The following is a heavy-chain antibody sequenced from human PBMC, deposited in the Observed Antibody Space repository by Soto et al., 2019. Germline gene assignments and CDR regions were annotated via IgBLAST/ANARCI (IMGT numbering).Heavy chain of an antibody. D-gene: IGHD3-3*01. V-gene: IGHV4-4*07. CDR1: GGSISSYY. CDR3: ARGRITIFGVAPAFDI. CDR2: IYTSGST. J-gene: IGHJ3*02. Sequence: SETLSLTCTVSGGSISSYYWSWIRQPAGKGLEWIGRIYTSGSTNYNPSLKSRVTMSVDTSKNQFSLKLSSVTAADTAVYYCARGRITIFGVAPAFDIWGQGTTVTVSS.